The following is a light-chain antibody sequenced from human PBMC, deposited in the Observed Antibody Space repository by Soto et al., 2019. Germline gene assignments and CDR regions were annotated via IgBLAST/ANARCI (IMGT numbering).Light chain of an antibody. V-gene: IGKV1-5*01. J-gene: IGKJ1*01. CDR1: QSIDRW. Sequence: DIQMTQNHPTLPASVGGRFTISCRSSQSIDRWVAWYQQKPGKAPKILIYHASSLETGVPSRFSGSGSGTEFTLTISCLQPDDFATYYCQLYNSYLEAFGHVTKVDIK. CDR3: QLYNSYLEA. CDR2: HAS.